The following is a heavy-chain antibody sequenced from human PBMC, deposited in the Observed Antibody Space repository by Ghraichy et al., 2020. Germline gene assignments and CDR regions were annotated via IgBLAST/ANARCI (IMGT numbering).Heavy chain of an antibody. CDR2: INHSGST. Sequence: SETLSLTCAVYGGSFSGYYWNWIRQPPGKGLEWIGEINHSGSTNYNPSLKSRVTISVDTSKNQFSLKLSSVTAADTAVYYCARPSYYYDSSGYPPLDYWGQGTLVTVSS. D-gene: IGHD3-22*01. CDR1: GGSFSGYY. J-gene: IGHJ4*02. V-gene: IGHV4-34*01. CDR3: ARPSYYYDSSGYPPLDY.